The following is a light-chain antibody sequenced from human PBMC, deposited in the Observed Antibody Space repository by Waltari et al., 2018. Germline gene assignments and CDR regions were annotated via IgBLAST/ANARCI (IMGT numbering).Light chain of an antibody. CDR3: LQDYTYPFT. Sequence: AIQMTQSPSSLSASVGDRVIISCRASQGVRIDVGWYQQKVGKAPKLLIYAARSLQSGVPSRFSGSGSGTDFTLSISSLQPEDVATYYCLQDYTYPFTFGGGTKVEIK. CDR1: QGVRID. CDR2: AAR. V-gene: IGKV1-6*01. J-gene: IGKJ4*01.